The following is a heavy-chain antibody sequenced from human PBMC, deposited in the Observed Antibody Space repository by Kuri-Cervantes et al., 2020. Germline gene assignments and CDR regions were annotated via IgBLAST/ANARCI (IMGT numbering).Heavy chain of an antibody. CDR1: GGTFSSYA. D-gene: IGHD5-12*01. CDR2: IIPIFGTA. CDR3: ARRLFQRRVVADRRYAFDI. V-gene: IGHV1-69*13. Sequence: SVKVSCKASGGTFSSYAISWVRQAPGQGLEWMGGIIPIFGTANYAQKFQGRVTITADESTSTAYMELSSLRSEDTAVYYCARRLFQRRVVADRRYAFDIWGQGTMVTVSS. J-gene: IGHJ3*02.